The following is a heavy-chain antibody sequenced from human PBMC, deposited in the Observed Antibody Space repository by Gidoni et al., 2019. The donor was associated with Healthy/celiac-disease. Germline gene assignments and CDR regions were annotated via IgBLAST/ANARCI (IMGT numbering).Heavy chain of an antibody. CDR2: TDPSDSYT. Sequence: EVQLVQSGAEVKKPGESLRISCKGSGYSFTSYWISWVRQMPGKGLEWMGRTDPSDSYTNYSPSFQGHVTISADKSISTAYLQWSSLKASDTAMYYCARPVWGSSWYDYWGQGTLVTVSS. D-gene: IGHD6-13*01. CDR3: ARPVWGSSWYDY. V-gene: IGHV5-10-1*01. CDR1: GYSFTSYW. J-gene: IGHJ4*02.